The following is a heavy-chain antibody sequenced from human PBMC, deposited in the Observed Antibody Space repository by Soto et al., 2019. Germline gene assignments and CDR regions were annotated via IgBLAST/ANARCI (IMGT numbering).Heavy chain of an antibody. Sequence: SETLSLTCTVSGGSIRSYYWSWIRQPPGKGLEWIGYIYYSGSTNYNPSLKSRVTISVDTSKNQFSLKLSSVTAADTAVYYCARGEDSRTYYYYMDVWGKGTTVTVSS. CDR3: ARGEDSRTYYYYMDV. J-gene: IGHJ6*03. V-gene: IGHV4-59*01. CDR2: IYYSGST. D-gene: IGHD6-13*01. CDR1: GGSIRSYY.